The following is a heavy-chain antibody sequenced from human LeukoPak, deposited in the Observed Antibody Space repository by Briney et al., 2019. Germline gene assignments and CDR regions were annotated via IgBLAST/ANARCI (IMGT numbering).Heavy chain of an antibody. Sequence: ASVKVSFKASGHTFTAYYMFWVRQAPGQGLEWMGWITPSSGGTNYAPKFQGRVTMTRDTSISTAYMELSSLRSDDTAVYFCATYYSDTSARDWGQGTLVTVSS. V-gene: IGHV1-2*02. D-gene: IGHD2-21*01. CDR2: ITPSSGGT. CDR3: ATYYSDTSARD. CDR1: GHTFTAYY. J-gene: IGHJ4*02.